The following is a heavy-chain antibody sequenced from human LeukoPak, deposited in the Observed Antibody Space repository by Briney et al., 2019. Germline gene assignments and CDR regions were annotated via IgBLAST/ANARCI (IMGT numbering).Heavy chain of an antibody. D-gene: IGHD1-1*01. Sequence: GESLKISGTGSRYSFSTHWIGWVRQMPGKGLEWMGIIYPGDSDTRYRPSFQGQVTISADKSISTAYLQWSSLKASDTAMYYCARQAATAYDYFDYWGQGTPVTVSS. CDR2: IYPGDSDT. CDR3: ARQAATAYDYFDY. J-gene: IGHJ4*02. CDR1: RYSFSTHW. V-gene: IGHV5-51*01.